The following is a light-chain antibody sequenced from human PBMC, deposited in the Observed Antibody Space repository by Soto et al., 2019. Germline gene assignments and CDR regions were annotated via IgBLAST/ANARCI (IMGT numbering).Light chain of an antibody. J-gene: IGKJ1*01. CDR3: QQRTNWPPWT. CDR2: DVS. V-gene: IGKV3-11*01. CDR1: QSVNTY. Sequence: EIVLTQSPATLSLSPGERATLSCRASQSVNTYLAWYQQKPGQAPRLLIYDVSNRATGIPARFSGSGSGTDFTLTISSLEPEDFATYYCQQRTNWPPWTFGQGTKVEMK.